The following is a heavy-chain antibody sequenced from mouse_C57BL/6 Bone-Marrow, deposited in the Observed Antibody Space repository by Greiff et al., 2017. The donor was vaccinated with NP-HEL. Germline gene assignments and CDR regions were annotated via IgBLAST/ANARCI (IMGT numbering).Heavy chain of an antibody. CDR2: IDPSDSYT. V-gene: IGHV1-69*01. J-gene: IGHJ4*01. CDR3: ACSNYVDYYAMDY. Sequence: QVQLQQPGAELVMPGASVKLSCKASGYTFTSYWMHWVKQRPGQGLEWIGEIDPSDSYTNYNQKFKGKSTLTVDKSSSTAYMQLSSLTSEDSAVYYCACSNYVDYYAMDYWGQGTSVTVSS. D-gene: IGHD2-5*01. CDR1: GYTFTSYW.